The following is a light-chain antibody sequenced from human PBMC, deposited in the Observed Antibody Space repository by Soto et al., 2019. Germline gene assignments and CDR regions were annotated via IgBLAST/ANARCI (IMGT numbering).Light chain of an antibody. Sequence: QSALTQPPSASGSPGQSVTISCTGTSSDVGFYDYVSWYQQHPGKAPKLIISEVSKRPSGVPDRFSGSKSGNTASLTVSGLQAEDEDDYYCGSDTGNTKNYLVGTGTKLTVL. CDR1: SSDVGFYDY. CDR3: GSDTGNTKNYL. CDR2: EVS. J-gene: IGLJ1*01. V-gene: IGLV2-8*01.